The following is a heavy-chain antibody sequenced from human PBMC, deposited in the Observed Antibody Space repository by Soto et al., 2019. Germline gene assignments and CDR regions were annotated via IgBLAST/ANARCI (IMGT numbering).Heavy chain of an antibody. CDR2: ISWNSGSI. Sequence: LRPSCGASGCTFDDYAMHWVRQAPGEGLEWVSGISWNSGSIGYADSVKGRFTISRDNAKNSLYLQMNSLRAEDTALYYCAKDSGLGYSYGRGLDYWGQGTLVTVSS. V-gene: IGHV3-9*01. CDR1: GCTFDDYA. D-gene: IGHD5-18*01. J-gene: IGHJ4*02. CDR3: AKDSGLGYSYGRGLDY.